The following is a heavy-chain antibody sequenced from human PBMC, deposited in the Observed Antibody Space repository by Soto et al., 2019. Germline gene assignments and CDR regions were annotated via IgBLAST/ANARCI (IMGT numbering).Heavy chain of an antibody. CDR3: ARSPRYNWNRGWFDP. D-gene: IGHD1-20*01. CDR2: IIPIFGTA. Sequence: SVKVSCKASGGTFSSYAISWVRQAPGQGLEWMGGIIPIFGTANYAQKFQGRVTITADKSTSTAYMELSSLRSEDTAVYYCARSPRYNWNRGWFDPWGQGNLVTVS. V-gene: IGHV1-69*06. CDR1: GGTFSSYA. J-gene: IGHJ5*02.